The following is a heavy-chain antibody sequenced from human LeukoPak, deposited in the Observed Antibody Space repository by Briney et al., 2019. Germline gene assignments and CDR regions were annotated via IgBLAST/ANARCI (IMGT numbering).Heavy chain of an antibody. D-gene: IGHD5-12*01. CDR2: FYPGDSDT. CDR1: GYSFTSYW. V-gene: IGHV5-51*01. Sequence: GASLKISCKGSGYSFTSYWFGWVRQMPGKGLEWMGIFYPGDSDTRYSPSFQGQVTISADKSINTAYLQWSSLKASDTAMYYCARSTGMATIFGLDYWGQGTLVTVSS. CDR3: ARSTGMATIFGLDY. J-gene: IGHJ4*02.